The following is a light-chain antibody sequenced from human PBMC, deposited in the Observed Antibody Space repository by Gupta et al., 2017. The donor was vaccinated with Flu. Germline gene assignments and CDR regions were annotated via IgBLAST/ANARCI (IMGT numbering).Light chain of an antibody. J-gene: IGLJ1*01. CDR3: SACYDSRNGYV. CDR1: SSNIGSTT. V-gene: IGLV1-44*01. CDR2: TNN. Sequence: SVLTQPPSASATPGQRVTISCSGSSSNIGSTTVHWYQLLPGTAPKVLIYTNNQRPSGVPDRFSGSKSGTSASLAISGLHAEDDADYYCSACYDSRNGYVFGAGTKVTVL.